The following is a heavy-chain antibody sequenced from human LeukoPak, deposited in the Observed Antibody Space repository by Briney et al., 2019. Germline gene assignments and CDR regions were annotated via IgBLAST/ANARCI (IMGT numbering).Heavy chain of an antibody. CDR2: ISYDGSNK. CDR1: GFTFSSYA. J-gene: IGHJ4*02. Sequence: GSLRLSCAASGFTFSSYAMHWVRQAPGKGLEWVAVISYDGSNKYYADSVKGRFTISRDDSKNTLYLQMNSLRAGDTAVYYCASSRSVVVAATKNWGQGTLVTVSS. CDR3: ASSRSVVVAATKN. D-gene: IGHD2-15*01. V-gene: IGHV3-30-3*01.